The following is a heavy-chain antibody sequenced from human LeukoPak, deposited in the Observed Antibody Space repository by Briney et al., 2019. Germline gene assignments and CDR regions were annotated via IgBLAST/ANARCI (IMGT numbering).Heavy chain of an antibody. CDR1: GGSMTNNTFY. J-gene: IGHJ5*02. Sequence: SETLSLTCTVSGGSMTNNTFYWGWIRQPPGKGLEWIGGIYHTGPTYYNPSLKSRVTISVDTSKNQFSLKLSSVTAADTAVYYCARVLIWFGQLQNWFDPWGPGTLVTVSS. D-gene: IGHD3-10*01. CDR2: IYHTGPT. CDR3: ARVLIWFGQLQNWFDP. V-gene: IGHV4-39*07.